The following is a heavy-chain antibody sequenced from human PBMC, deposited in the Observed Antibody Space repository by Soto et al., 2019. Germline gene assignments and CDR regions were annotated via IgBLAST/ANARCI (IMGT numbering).Heavy chain of an antibody. V-gene: IGHV4-31*03. CDR2: IYYSGIT. Sequence: QAQLQESGPGLVRPSQTLSLTCTVSGGSLSTGGYYWTWIRQHPGKGLEWIGFIYYSGITYYNPSLKSRLTISVDTSKSQFSLTLSSVTAADTAVYYYAEGFYRRVLDSWGQGTLVTVSS. J-gene: IGHJ4*02. CDR1: GGSLSTGGYY. D-gene: IGHD3-16*02. CDR3: AEGFYRRVLDS.